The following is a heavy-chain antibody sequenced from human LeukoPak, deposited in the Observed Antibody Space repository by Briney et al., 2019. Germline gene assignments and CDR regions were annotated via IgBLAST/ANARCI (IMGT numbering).Heavy chain of an antibody. CDR3: ARVPSYSSGWSADY. CDR1: GFTFSSYS. CDR2: ISNSSSYI. J-gene: IGHJ4*02. Sequence: GGSLRLSCAASGFTFSSYSMNWVRQAPGKGLEWVSSISNSSSYIYYADSVKGRFTISRDNAKNSLYLQMNSLRAEDTAVYYCARVPSYSSGWSADYWGQGTLVTVSS. D-gene: IGHD6-19*01. V-gene: IGHV3-21*01.